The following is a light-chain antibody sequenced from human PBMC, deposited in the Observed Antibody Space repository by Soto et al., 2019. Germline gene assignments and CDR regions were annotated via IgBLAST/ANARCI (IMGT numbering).Light chain of an antibody. Sequence: AIRMTQSPSSLSASTGDRVTITCRASQGISSYLAWYQQKPGKAPKLLIYAASTLQSGVPSRFSGSGSETDFTLTISCLQSEDFATYYCQQYYSYPRTFVQGTKVEIK. CDR3: QQYYSYPRT. CDR2: AAS. J-gene: IGKJ1*01. CDR1: QGISSY. V-gene: IGKV1-8*01.